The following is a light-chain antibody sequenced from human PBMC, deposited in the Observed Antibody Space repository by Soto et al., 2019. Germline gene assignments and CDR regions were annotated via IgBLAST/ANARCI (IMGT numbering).Light chain of an antibody. J-gene: IGLJ1*01. CDR2: DVS. V-gene: IGLV2-11*01. Sequence: QSALTQPRSVSGAPGQSVTISCPGTRSDVGGYNYVSWYQQHPGKAPKIMIYDVSKRPSGVSNRFSGSKSGNTASLTISGLQAEDEADYYCCSYTTSNTRQIVFGTGTKVTVL. CDR1: RSDVGGYNY. CDR3: CSYTTSNTRQIV.